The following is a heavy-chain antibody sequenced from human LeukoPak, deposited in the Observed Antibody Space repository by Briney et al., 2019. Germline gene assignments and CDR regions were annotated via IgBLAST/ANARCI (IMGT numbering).Heavy chain of an antibody. V-gene: IGHV4-59*12. CDR1: GGSISSYY. D-gene: IGHD3-10*01. Sequence: SETLSLTCTVSGGSISSYYWSWIRQPPGKGLEWIGYIYYSGSTNYNPSLKSRVTISVDTSKNQFSLKLSSVTAADTAVYYCARGSLPAMVRGVPTLDYWGQGTLVTVSS. CDR3: ARGSLPAMVRGVPTLDY. J-gene: IGHJ4*02. CDR2: IYYSGST.